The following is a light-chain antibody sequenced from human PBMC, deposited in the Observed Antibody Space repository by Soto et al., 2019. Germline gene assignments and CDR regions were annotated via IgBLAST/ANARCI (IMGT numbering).Light chain of an antibody. J-gene: IGLJ2*01. CDR3: SSYTSSSTVV. CDR2: DVS. V-gene: IGLV2-14*01. Sequence: QSALTQPASVSGSPGQSITISCTGTSSDVGGYNYVSWYQQNPGKAPKLKIYDVSNRPSGVSNRFSGSKSGNTASLTISGLHAEDEADYYCSSYTSSSTVVFGGGTQLTVL. CDR1: SSDVGGYNY.